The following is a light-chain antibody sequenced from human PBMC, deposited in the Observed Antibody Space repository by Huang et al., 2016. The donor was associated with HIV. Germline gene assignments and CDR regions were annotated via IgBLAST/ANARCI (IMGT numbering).Light chain of an antibody. Sequence: DIQLTQSPSILSASVGDRVTITCRASQTVHSWLAWYQQRPGTAPKLLIYKASKLESGVSSNFSGSGSGDEYTLTISSLQTDDFATYYCQQYKTYPWSFGQGTTVDI. CDR1: QTVHSW. V-gene: IGKV1-5*03. J-gene: IGKJ1*01. CDR2: KAS. CDR3: QQYKTYPWS.